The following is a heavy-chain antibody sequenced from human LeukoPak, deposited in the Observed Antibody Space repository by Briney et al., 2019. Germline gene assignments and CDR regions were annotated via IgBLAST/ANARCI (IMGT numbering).Heavy chain of an antibody. CDR1: GYTFTGYY. Sequence: ASVKVSCKASGYTFTGYYMHWVRQAPGKGLEWMGGFDPEDGETIYAQKFQGRVTMTEDTSTDTAYMELSSLRSEDTAVYYCATGSMVRGVIIRNAFDIWGQGTMVTVSS. CDR2: FDPEDGET. V-gene: IGHV1-24*01. D-gene: IGHD3-10*01. CDR3: ATGSMVRGVIIRNAFDI. J-gene: IGHJ3*02.